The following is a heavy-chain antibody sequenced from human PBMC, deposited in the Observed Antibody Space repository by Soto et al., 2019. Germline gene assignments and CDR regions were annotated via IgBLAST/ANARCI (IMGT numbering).Heavy chain of an antibody. Sequence: QIQLVQSGAEVKKPGASVKVSCKASAYTFTSYGISWERQAPGQGLEWVGWISTYNGKSNYAQKYQGRVTMTTDTSKSTAYMELSSLRFDDTAVYYCARIADCSTTSCSFPSRFHVRGYYYYYGLDVWGQGTTVTVSS. D-gene: IGHD2-2*01. CDR2: ISTYNGKS. V-gene: IGHV1-18*01. CDR3: ARIADCSTTSCSFPSRFHVRGYYYYYGLDV. J-gene: IGHJ6*02. CDR1: AYTFTSYG.